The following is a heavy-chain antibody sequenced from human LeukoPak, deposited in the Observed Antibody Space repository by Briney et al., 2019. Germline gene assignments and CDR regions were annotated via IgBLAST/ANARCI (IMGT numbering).Heavy chain of an antibody. Sequence: PGGSLRLSCAASGFTFSSYWMSWVRQAPGKGLEWVANIKQDGSEKYYVDSVKGRFTISRDNAKNSLYLQMNSLRAEDTAVYYCAKVGSYGDYVFGGQGTLVTVSS. V-gene: IGHV3-7*03. J-gene: IGHJ4*02. CDR1: GFTFSSYW. D-gene: IGHD4-17*01. CDR2: IKQDGSEK. CDR3: AKVGSYGDYVF.